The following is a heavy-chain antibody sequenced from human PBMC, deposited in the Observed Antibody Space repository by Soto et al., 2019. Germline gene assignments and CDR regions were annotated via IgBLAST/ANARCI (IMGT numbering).Heavy chain of an antibody. CDR1: GFTFSKNA. Sequence: LRLSCAASGFTFSKNAMSWARQAPGKGLEWVSSISGNAGSTYYADSVKGRLTISRDNSKNTLYLEINSLRAEDTAVYFCAKSRQQLIGYYYYYGMDVWGQGTTVTVSS. D-gene: IGHD3-22*01. CDR3: AKSRQQLIGYYYYYGMDV. CDR2: ISGNAGST. J-gene: IGHJ6*02. V-gene: IGHV3-23*01.